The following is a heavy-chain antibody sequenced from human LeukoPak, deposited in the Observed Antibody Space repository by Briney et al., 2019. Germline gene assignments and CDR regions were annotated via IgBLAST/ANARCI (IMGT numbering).Heavy chain of an antibody. V-gene: IGHV1-8*02. Sequence: GASVKVSCKASGGTFSSYDINWVRQAPGQGLEWMGWMSPNSGNTGYAQKFQGRVTMTRDTSITTAYMELSSLRSEDTAVYYCARGQTSYYHYYGLDVWGQGTTVTVSS. CDR1: GGTFSSYD. J-gene: IGHJ6*02. CDR3: ARGQTSYYHYYGLDV. CDR2: MSPNSGNT.